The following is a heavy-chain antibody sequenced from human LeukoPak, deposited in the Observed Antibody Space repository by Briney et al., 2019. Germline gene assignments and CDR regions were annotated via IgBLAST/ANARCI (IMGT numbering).Heavy chain of an antibody. V-gene: IGHV3-30-3*01. CDR1: GFTFSSYA. CDR2: ISYDGSNK. J-gene: IGHJ3*02. D-gene: IGHD2-2*01. Sequence: GGSLRLSCAASGFTFSSYAMHWVRQAPGKGLEWVAVISYDGSNKYYADSVKGRFTISRDNSKNTLYLQMNSLRAEDTAVYYCAKDDIVVVPAALDIWGQGTMVTVSS. CDR3: AKDDIVVVPAALDI.